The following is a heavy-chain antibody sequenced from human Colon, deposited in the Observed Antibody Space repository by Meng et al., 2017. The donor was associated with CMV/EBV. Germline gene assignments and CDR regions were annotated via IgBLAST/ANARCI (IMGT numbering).Heavy chain of an antibody. CDR3: ARDSPNSSITMVRGVISTYYYYYYGMDV. V-gene: IGHV3-74*01. CDR2: INSDGSST. J-gene: IGHJ6*02. Sequence: REAQGKGLLGCSRINSDGSSTRYADSVKGRFTISRDNAKNTLYLQMNSLRAEDTAVYYCARDSPNSSITMVRGVISTYYYYYYGMDVWGQGTTVTVSS. D-gene: IGHD3-10*01.